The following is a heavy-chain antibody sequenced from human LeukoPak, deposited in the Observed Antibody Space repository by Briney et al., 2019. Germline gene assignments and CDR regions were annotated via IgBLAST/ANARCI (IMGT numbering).Heavy chain of an antibody. Sequence: GASVKVSCKASGYTFTSYDINWVRQATGQGLEWMGWMNPNSGNTGDAQKFQGRVTMTRNTSISTAYMELSSLRSEDTAVYYCARVLLWFGELRGFDPWGQGTLVTVSS. CDR3: ARVLLWFGELRGFDP. CDR1: GYTFTSYD. CDR2: MNPNSGNT. V-gene: IGHV1-8*01. J-gene: IGHJ5*02. D-gene: IGHD3-10*01.